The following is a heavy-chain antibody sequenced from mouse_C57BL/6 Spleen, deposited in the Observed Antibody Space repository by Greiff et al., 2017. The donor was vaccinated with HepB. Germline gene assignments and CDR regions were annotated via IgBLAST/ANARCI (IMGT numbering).Heavy chain of an antibody. CDR2: INPNYGTT. Sequence: VHVKQSGPELVKPGASVKISCKASGYSFTDYNMNWVKQSNGKSLEWIGVINPNYGTTSYNQKFKGKATLTVDQSSSTAYMQLNSLTSEDSAVYYCARGYGSRYYFDYWGQGTTLTVSS. D-gene: IGHD1-1*01. V-gene: IGHV1-39*01. J-gene: IGHJ2*01. CDR3: ARGYGSRYYFDY. CDR1: GYSFTDYN.